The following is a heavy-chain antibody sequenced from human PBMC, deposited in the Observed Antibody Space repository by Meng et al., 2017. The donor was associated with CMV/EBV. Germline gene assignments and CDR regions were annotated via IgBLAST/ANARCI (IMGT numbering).Heavy chain of an antibody. CDR1: GGSFSGYY. CDR2: INHSEST. J-gene: IGHJ4*02. V-gene: IGHV4-34*01. Sequence: SETLSLTCAVYGGSFSGYYWSWIRQPPGKGLEWIGEINHSESTNYNPSLKSRVTISVDTSKNQFSLKLSSVTAADTAVYYCARTAMVTRGYPFDYWGQGTLVTVSS. D-gene: IGHD5-18*01. CDR3: ARTAMVTRGYPFDY.